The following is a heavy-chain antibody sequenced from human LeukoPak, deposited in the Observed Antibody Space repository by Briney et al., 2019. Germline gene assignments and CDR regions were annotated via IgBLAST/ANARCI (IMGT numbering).Heavy chain of an antibody. D-gene: IGHD3-9*01. J-gene: IGHJ4*02. Sequence: HPGGSLRLSCAASGFTFSSYAMHWVRQAPGKGLEWVAVISYDGSNKYYADSVKGRFTISRDNSKNTLYLQMNSLRAEDTAVYYCARARLHFGWSGSFDYWGQGTLVTVSS. CDR3: ARARLHFGWSGSFDY. CDR2: ISYDGSNK. CDR1: GFTFSSYA. V-gene: IGHV3-30*04.